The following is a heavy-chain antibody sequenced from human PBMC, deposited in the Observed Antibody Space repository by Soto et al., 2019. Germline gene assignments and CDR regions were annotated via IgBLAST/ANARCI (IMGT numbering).Heavy chain of an antibody. CDR1: GGSISGSSYY. V-gene: IGHV4-39*01. CDR3: ARRQSSSWYGL. D-gene: IGHD6-13*01. CDR2: IYYSGST. J-gene: IGHJ4*02. Sequence: SETLSLTCTVSGGSISGSSYYWGWIRQPPGKGLEWIGSIYYSGSTYYNPSLKSRVTISVDTSKNQFSLKLSSVTAADTAVYYCARRQSSSWYGLWGQGTLVT.